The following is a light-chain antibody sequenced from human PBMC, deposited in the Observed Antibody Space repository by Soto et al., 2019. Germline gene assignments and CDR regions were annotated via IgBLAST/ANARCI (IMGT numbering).Light chain of an antibody. CDR2: EVS. Sequence: QSALTQPASVSGSPGQSITISCTGSSNDVGLYNYVSWYQHHPGKAPKVLIYEVSNRPSGVSNRFSGSKSGNTASLTISGLQAEDEAEYYCSSYTNINTRACVFGTGTKLTVL. CDR1: SNDVGLYNY. V-gene: IGLV2-14*01. CDR3: SSYTNINTRACV. J-gene: IGLJ1*01.